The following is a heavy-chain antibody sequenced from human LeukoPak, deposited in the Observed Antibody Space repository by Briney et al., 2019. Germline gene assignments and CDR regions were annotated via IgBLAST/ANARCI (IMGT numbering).Heavy chain of an antibody. CDR3: AGSYDSSGYYLDY. Sequence: PGGSLRLSCAASGFTLSSYAMHWVRQAPGKGLEWVAVISYDGSNKYYADSVKGRFTISRDNSKNTLYLQMNSLRAEDTAVYYCAGSYDSSGYYLDYWGQGTLVTVSS. CDR2: ISYDGSNK. CDR1: GFTLSSYA. J-gene: IGHJ4*02. V-gene: IGHV3-30*04. D-gene: IGHD3-22*01.